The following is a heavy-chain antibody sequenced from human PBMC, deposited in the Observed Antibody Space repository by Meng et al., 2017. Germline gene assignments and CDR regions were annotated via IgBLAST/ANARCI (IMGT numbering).Heavy chain of an antibody. Sequence: RQQVGAGLLKPSETLSLTCAVYGGSFSGYYWSWIRQPPGKGLEWIGEINHSGSTNYNPSLKSRVTISVDTSKNQFSLKLSSVTAADTAVYYCARGGGYSYGFGSIDYWGQGTLVTVSS. CDR3: ARGGGYSYGFGSIDY. V-gene: IGHV4-34*01. CDR1: GGSFSGYY. D-gene: IGHD5-18*01. CDR2: INHSGST. J-gene: IGHJ4*02.